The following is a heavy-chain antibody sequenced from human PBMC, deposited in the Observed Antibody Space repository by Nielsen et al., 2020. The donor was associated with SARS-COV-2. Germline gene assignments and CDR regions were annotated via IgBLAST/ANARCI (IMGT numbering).Heavy chain of an antibody. V-gene: IGHV4-30-4*01. D-gene: IGHD3-16*01. J-gene: IGHJ5*02. CDR2: LCYNANT. CDR3: ARAREVHIPWGVRYNWFDP. Sequence: WIRQPPGKGLEWIGYLCYNANTYYNNPSLKSRVTISVDTSKNQFSLKLSSVTAADTAVYYCARAREVHIPWGVRYNWFDPWGQGTLVTVSS.